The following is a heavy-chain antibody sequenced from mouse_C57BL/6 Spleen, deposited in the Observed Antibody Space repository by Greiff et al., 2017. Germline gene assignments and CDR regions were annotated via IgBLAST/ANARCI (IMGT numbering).Heavy chain of an antibody. CDR3: SRSISYYYGSSPFAY. CDR2: IDPNSGGT. Sequence: QVQLQQPGAELVKPGASVKLSCKASGYTFTSYWMHWVKQRPGRGLEWIGRIDPNSGGTKYNEKFKNKSTLTVDKPSSTANMQLSSLTSEDSAVYYCSRSISYYYGSSPFAYWCQGTLVTVSA. V-gene: IGHV1-72*01. D-gene: IGHD1-1*01. CDR1: GYTFTSYW. J-gene: IGHJ3*01.